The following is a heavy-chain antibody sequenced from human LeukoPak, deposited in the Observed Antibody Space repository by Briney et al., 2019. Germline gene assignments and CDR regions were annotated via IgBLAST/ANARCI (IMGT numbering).Heavy chain of an antibody. J-gene: IGHJ3*02. CDR2: INHSGST. V-gene: IGHV4-34*01. CDR1: GGSFSGYY. CDR3: ARFLKYYGSGNAFDI. D-gene: IGHD3-10*01. Sequence: SETLSLTCAVYGGSFSGYYWSWIRQPPGKGPEWIGEINHSGSTNYNPSLKSRVTISVDTSKNQFPLKLSSVTAADTAVYYCARFLKYYGSGNAFDIWGQGTMLSVPS.